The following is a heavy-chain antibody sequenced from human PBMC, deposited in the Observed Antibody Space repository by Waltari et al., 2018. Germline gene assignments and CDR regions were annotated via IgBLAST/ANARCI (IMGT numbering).Heavy chain of an antibody. D-gene: IGHD3-3*01. CDR1: ECTFAYYW. CDR2: IKEDGSEK. V-gene: IGHV3-7*01. Sequence: EVQLVESGGGWVQPGGSLRLSCVASECTFAYYWVTWVRQAPGKGLEWVANIKEDGSEKYYVDSVKGRFTISRDNAKNSLYLQMSSLRVEDTAVYYCATQSWSNFEYWGQGTLVTVSS. J-gene: IGHJ4*02. CDR3: ATQSWSNFEY.